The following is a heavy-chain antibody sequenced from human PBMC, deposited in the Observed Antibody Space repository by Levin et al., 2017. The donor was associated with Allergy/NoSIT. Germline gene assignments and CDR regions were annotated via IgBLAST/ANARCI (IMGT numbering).Heavy chain of an antibody. CDR1: GFTFGDFA. CDR2: IRSKGYGGTP. J-gene: IGHJ4*02. V-gene: IGHV3-49*03. D-gene: IGHD2-21*01. Sequence: GESLKISCAASGFTFGDFALSWFRQAPGKGLEWVGYIRSKGYGGTPEYAASVKGRFTISRDDSKGVAYLQMDSLKSEDTAMYYCTSHSPIFSPDFDYWGQGTMVTVSS. CDR3: TSHSPIFSPDFDY.